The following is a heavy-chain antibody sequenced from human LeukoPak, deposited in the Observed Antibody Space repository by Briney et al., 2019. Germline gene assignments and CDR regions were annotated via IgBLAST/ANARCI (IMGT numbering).Heavy chain of an antibody. CDR2: INSDGSST. V-gene: IGHV3-74*01. D-gene: IGHD2-15*01. CDR1: GFTFSNYW. CDR3: ARGEGGSRTADAFDI. Sequence: TGGSLRLSCAASGFTFSNYWMTWVRQAPGKGLVWVSRINSDGSSTSYADSVKGRFTISRDNAKNTLYLQMNSLRAEDTAVYYCARGEGGSRTADAFDIWGQGTMVTVSS. J-gene: IGHJ3*02.